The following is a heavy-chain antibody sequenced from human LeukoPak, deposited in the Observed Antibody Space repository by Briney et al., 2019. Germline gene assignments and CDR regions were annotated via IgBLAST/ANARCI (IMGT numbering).Heavy chain of an antibody. Sequence: GGSLRLSCAASGFTFGDYAMTWVRQAPGKGLEWVSYISSSGSTIYYADSVKGRFTISRDNAKNSLYLQMNSLRAEDTAVYYCAELGITMIGGVWGKGTTVTISS. CDR2: ISSSGSTI. J-gene: IGHJ6*04. CDR1: GFTFGDYA. CDR3: AELGITMIGGV. D-gene: IGHD3-10*02. V-gene: IGHV3-48*03.